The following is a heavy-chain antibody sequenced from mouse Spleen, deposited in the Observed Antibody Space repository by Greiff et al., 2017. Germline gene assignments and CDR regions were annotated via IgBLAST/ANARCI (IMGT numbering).Heavy chain of an antibody. J-gene: IGHJ3*01. CDR1: GYTFTSYW. Sequence: QVQLQQSGAELVMPGASVKLSCKASGYTFTSYWMHWVKQRPGQGLEWIGEIDPSDSYTNYNQKFKGKATLTVDKSSSTAYMQLSSLTSEDSAVYYCASRGGFAYWGQGTLVTVSA. CDR2: IDPSDSYT. CDR3: ASRGGFAY. V-gene: IGHV1-69*01.